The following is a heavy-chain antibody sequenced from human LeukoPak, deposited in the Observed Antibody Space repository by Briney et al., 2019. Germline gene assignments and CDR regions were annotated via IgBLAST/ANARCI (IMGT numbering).Heavy chain of an antibody. J-gene: IGHJ4*02. CDR1: GFTFGTFA. CDR3: VKFPDW. Sequence: GGSLRLSCSASGFTFGTFAMHWARQAPGKGLEYISTISSIGGGTDYADSVKGRFTISRDNSKNTLFLQMSSLRAEDTAVYYCVKFPDWWGQGTLVTVSS. V-gene: IGHV3-64D*09. CDR2: ISSIGGGT. D-gene: IGHD3/OR15-3a*01.